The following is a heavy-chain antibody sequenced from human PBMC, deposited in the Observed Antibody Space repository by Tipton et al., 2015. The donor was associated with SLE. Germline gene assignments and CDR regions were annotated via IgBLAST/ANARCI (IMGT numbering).Heavy chain of an antibody. V-gene: IGHV4-34*01. CDR1: GGSFSGYY. D-gene: IGHD4-17*01. CDR3: ASSTVSRTYDAFDI. CDR2: INHSGST. Sequence: TLSLTCAVYGGSFSGYYWSWIRQPPGKGLEWIGEINHSGSTNYTPSLKSRVTISVDTSKSQFSLKLSSVTAADTAVYYCASSTVSRTYDAFDIWGQGTMVTVSS. J-gene: IGHJ3*02.